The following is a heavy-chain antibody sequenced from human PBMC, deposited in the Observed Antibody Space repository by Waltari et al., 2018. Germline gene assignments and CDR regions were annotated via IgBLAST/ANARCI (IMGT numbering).Heavy chain of an antibody. D-gene: IGHD5-18*01. CDR3: ARDLGGLDTAMVGVIDY. V-gene: IGHV5-51*03. Sequence: EVQLVQSGAEVKKPGASLKISCKGSGYSFTSYWIGWVRQMPGKGLEWMGRIYTSGSTNYNPSLKSRVTMSVDTSKNQFSLKLSSVTAADTAVYYCARDLGGLDTAMVGVIDYWGQGTLVTVSS. CDR1: GYSFTSYW. J-gene: IGHJ4*02. CDR2: IYTSGST.